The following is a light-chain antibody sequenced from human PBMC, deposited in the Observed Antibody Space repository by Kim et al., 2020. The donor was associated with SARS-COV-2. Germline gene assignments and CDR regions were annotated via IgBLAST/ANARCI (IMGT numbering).Light chain of an antibody. V-gene: IGKV3-20*01. CDR2: GAS. CDR3: QQYGSSSWT. Sequence: STGDRATLSCRARPRVNSSSLACYQEKPCQAPRLLIYGASSRATGVPDRFSGSGPWTDSTLTISRLAPLDFAVYYCQQYGSSSWTFGQGTKVDIK. J-gene: IGKJ1*01. CDR1: PRVNSSS.